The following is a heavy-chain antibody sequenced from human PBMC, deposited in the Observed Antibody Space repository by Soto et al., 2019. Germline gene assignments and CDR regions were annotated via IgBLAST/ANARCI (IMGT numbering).Heavy chain of an antibody. Sequence: SETLSLTCTVSGGSISSGGYYWSWIRQHPGKGLEWIGYIYYSGSTYYNPSLKSRVTISVGTSKNQFSLKLSSVTAADTAVYYCARDRVYYDFWSGYLAAGYYYYYGMDVWGQGTTVTVSS. V-gene: IGHV4-31*03. CDR1: GGSISSGGYY. CDR2: IYYSGST. D-gene: IGHD3-3*01. J-gene: IGHJ6*02. CDR3: ARDRVYYDFWSGYLAAGYYYYYGMDV.